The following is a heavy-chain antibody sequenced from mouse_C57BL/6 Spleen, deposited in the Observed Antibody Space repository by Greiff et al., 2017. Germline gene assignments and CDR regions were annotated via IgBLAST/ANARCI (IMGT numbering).Heavy chain of an antibody. CDR1: GFNIKDYY. Sequence: EVQLQQSGAELVRPGASVKLSCIASGFNIKDYYMHWVKQRPEQGLEWIGRIDPEDGDTEYAPKFQGKATMTADTSSNTAYLQLSSLTSEDTAVYYCTGGGSSGPFAYWGQGTLVTVSA. J-gene: IGHJ3*01. D-gene: IGHD3-2*02. CDR2: IDPEDGDT. CDR3: TGGGSSGPFAY. V-gene: IGHV14-1*01.